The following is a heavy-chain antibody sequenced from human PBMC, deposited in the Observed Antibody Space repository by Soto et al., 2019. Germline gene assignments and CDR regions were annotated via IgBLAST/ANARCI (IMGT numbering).Heavy chain of an antibody. CDR3: ANVPRGYGDYFAS. J-gene: IGHJ4*02. D-gene: IGHD4-17*01. CDR2: ISHNSGSG. V-gene: IGHV3-9*01. Sequence: ARCVFTVGDYGMHSVRQAPGQGLEWVAGISHNSGSGGYADSVKGRFTISRDNAQNSLYLLMNSLRPEDTALYYCANVPRGYGDYFASRGQRTPVIVSS. CDR1: VFTVGDYG.